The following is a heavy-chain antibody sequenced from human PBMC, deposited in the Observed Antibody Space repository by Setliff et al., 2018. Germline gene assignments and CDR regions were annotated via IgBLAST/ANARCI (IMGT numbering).Heavy chain of an antibody. CDR1: GGSLTQRY. J-gene: IGHJ6*02. V-gene: IGHV4-4*07. D-gene: IGHD2-21*01. CDR2: LHTSGSI. CDR3: AKEYVVNSFVSNSHQHYGLDV. Sequence: SETLSLTCTLSGGSLTQRYWSWIRQPAGKGLEWIGRLHTSGSIDYNPSLKSRVTISVDTSKNQFSLRLRSVTAADTAVYYCAKEYVVNSFVSNSHQHYGLDVWGQGTTVTVSS.